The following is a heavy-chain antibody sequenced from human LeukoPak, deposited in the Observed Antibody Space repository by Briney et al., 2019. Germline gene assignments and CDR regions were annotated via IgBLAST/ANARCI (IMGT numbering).Heavy chain of an antibody. V-gene: IGHV4-34*01. CDR1: GGSFSGYY. J-gene: IGHJ4*02. CDR2: INHSGST. Sequence: PSETLSLTCTVYGGSFSGYYWSWIRQPPGQGLEWVGEINHSGSTNYNPSLKSRVTISVDTYKNQFSLKLSSVTAADTAVYYCARVATDYGGNIDYWGQGTLVTVSS. D-gene: IGHD4-23*01. CDR3: ARVATDYGGNIDY.